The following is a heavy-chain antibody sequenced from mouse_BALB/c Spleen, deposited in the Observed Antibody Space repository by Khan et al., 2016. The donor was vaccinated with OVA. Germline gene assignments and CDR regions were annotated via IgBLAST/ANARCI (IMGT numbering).Heavy chain of an antibody. V-gene: IGHV9-3-1*01. Sequence: QIQLVQSGPELKKPGETVKISCKASGYTFTSYGMNWVKQSPGKALRWMGWINTYTGEPTYTDDFKGRFAFSLETSASTAYLQINNLKNEDTATYFCARPPYLSYTLDYWSQGTSVTVSS. D-gene: IGHD2-10*01. CDR1: GYTFTSYG. J-gene: IGHJ4*01. CDR2: INTYTGEP. CDR3: ARPPYLSYTLDY.